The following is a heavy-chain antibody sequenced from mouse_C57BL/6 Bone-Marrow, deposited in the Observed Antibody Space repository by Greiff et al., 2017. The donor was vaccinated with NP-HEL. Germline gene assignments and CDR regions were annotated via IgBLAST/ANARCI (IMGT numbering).Heavy chain of an antibody. CDR1: GFTFSDYG. D-gene: IGHD2-13*01. J-gene: IGHJ4*01. V-gene: IGHV5-17*01. CDR2: ISSGSSTI. CDR3: ARRYGDFYSMDY. Sequence: EVQLVESGGGLVKPGGSLKLSCAASGFTFSDYGMHWVRQAPEKGLEWVAYISSGSSTIYYADTVKGRFTISRDNAKNTLFLQMTSLGSEDTAMYYCARRYGDFYSMDYWGQGTSVTVSS.